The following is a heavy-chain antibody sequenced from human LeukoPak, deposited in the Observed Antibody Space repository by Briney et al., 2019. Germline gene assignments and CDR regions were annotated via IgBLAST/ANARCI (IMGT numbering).Heavy chain of an antibody. Sequence: SGGSLRLSCAASGLTFSNAWMTWVRQAPGKGLECVGHDKSKTDGGTTECAAPVKGRFTISRDDSKNTLYLQMNSLKTEDTAVYYCTTWDGVDWGQGTMVTVSS. D-gene: IGHD1-26*01. CDR3: TTWDGVD. CDR1: GLTFSNAW. CDR2: DKSKTDGGTT. V-gene: IGHV3-15*01. J-gene: IGHJ3*01.